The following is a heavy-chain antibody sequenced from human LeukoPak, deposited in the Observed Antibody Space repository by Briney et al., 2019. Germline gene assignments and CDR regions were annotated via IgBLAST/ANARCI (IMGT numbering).Heavy chain of an antibody. J-gene: IGHJ4*02. Sequence: GGSLRLSCAASGFSFSSYSMNWVRQAPGMGLQWLSYITGNSRIIYYADSVKGRFTISRDNAKTSLYLQIHSLRAEDTAVYYCARISGGRTEYFDSWGQGTLVTVSS. CDR2: ITGNSRII. D-gene: IGHD1/OR15-1a*01. CDR1: GFSFSSYS. V-gene: IGHV3-48*04. CDR3: ARISGGRTEYFDS.